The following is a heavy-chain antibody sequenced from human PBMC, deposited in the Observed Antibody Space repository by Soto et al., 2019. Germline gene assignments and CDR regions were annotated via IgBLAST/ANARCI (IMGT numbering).Heavy chain of an antibody. J-gene: IGHJ5*02. Sequence: ASVKVSCKASGFTFVTSAIHWLRQTRGHRLEWIGWIVVDTGNTDYAQKFQERVTITRDLSTSTTYVELSSLISEDTALYFCAADLAPTEPLKWVYPWGQGDQVTISS. CDR3: AADLAPTEPLKWVYP. CDR2: IVVDTGNT. D-gene: IGHD1-1*01. CDR1: GFTFVTSA. V-gene: IGHV1-58*02.